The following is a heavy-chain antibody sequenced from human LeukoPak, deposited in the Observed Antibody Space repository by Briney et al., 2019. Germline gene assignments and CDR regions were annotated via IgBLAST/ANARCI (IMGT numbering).Heavy chain of an antibody. J-gene: IGHJ4*02. CDR1: GYPINNAYY. CDR2: LYHPDST. V-gene: IGHV4-38-2*01. D-gene: IGHD5-24*01. Sequence: PSETLSLTCGVSGYPINNAYYWVWIRQPPGKGLEWIGSLYHPDSTYYNPSLKSRITMSVDRSKNNFSLKLNSVTAADTAVYYCARIAETRGYSSYNLLDWGQGPLVTVSS. CDR3: ARIAETRGYSSYNLLD.